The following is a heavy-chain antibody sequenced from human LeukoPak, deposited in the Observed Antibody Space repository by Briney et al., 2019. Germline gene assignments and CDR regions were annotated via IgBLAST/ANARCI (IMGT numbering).Heavy chain of an antibody. Sequence: PGGSLRLSCAASGFTFNTYTMSWVRQAPGKGLEWVSAISGSGGSTYYADSVKGRFTISRDNSKNTLYLQMNSLRAEDTAVYYCAKGGGYIKYYFDYWGQGTLVTVSS. V-gene: IGHV3-23*01. CDR1: GFTFNTYT. D-gene: IGHD5-24*01. CDR2: ISGSGGST. CDR3: AKGGGYIKYYFDY. J-gene: IGHJ4*02.